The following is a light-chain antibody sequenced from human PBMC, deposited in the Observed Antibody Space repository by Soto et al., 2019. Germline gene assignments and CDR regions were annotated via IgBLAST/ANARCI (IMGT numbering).Light chain of an antibody. CDR1: QGISNY. CDR3: QKYNSVPRT. CDR2: AAS. Sequence: DIQMTQSPSSLSASVGDRVTITCQASQGISNYLAWYQQKPGKVPKLLIYAASTLQSGVPSRFSGSGFGTDFTLTINSLQPEDVATYYCQKYNSVPRTFGQGTKV. V-gene: IGKV1-27*01. J-gene: IGKJ1*01.